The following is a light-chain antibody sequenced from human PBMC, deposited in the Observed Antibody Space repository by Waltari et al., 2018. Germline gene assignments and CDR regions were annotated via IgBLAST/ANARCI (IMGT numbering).Light chain of an antibody. J-gene: IGLJ2*01. V-gene: IGLV6-57*04. Sequence: NFMLTQPHSVSESPGKTITISCTRSSGSIASNYVQWYQQRPGSAPTTVIYEDNQRPSGVPDRFSGSIDSSSNSASLTISGLKTEDEADYYCQSSDSGLVVFGGGTKLTVL. CDR3: QSSDSGLVV. CDR1: SGSIASNY. CDR2: EDN.